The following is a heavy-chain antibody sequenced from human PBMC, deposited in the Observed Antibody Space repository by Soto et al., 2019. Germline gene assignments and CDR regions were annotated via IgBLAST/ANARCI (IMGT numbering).Heavy chain of an antibody. J-gene: IGHJ6*02. CDR1: GGSISSYY. CDR3: AREGLTGTIGLYYYYGMDV. CDR2: IYYSGST. Sequence: SETLSLTCTVSGGSISSYYWSWIRQPPGRGLEWIGYIYYSGSTNYNPSLKSRVTISVDTSKNQFSLKLSSVTAADTAVYYCAREGLTGTIGLYYYYGMDVWGQGTTVTVSS. V-gene: IGHV4-59*01. D-gene: IGHD1-7*01.